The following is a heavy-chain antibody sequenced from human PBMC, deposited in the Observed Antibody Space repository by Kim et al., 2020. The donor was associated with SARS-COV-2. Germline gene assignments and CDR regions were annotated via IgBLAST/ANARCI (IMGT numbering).Heavy chain of an antibody. CDR2: ISSSGGTT. D-gene: IGHD2-8*01. V-gene: IGHV3-23*01. J-gene: IGHJ6*01. CDR1: GFTFSSYD. CDR3: AKGLEYATSNLDDYDHY. Sequence: GGSLRLSCAASGFTFSSYDMSWVRQAPGKGLEWVSAISSSGGTTYYADFVEGRFIISRDNSKNSLYLQMNSLRAEDTAVYYCAKGLEYATSNLDDYDHY.